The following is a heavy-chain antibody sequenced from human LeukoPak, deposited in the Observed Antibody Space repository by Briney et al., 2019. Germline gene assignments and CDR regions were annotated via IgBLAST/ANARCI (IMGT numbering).Heavy chain of an antibody. CDR1: GFTFSSYG. J-gene: IGHJ4*02. D-gene: IGHD6-19*01. CDR3: AKDLKRYSSGWYDY. Sequence: GGSLRLSCAASGFTFSSYGMHWVRQAPGKGLEWVAFIRYDGSNKYYADSVKGRFTISRDNSKNTLYLQMNSLRAEDTAVYYCAKDLKRYSSGWYDYWGREPWSPSPQ. CDR2: IRYDGSNK. V-gene: IGHV3-30*02.